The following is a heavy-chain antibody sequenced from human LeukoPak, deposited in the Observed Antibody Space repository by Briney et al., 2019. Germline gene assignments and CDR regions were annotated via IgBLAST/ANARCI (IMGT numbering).Heavy chain of an antibody. V-gene: IGHV3-74*01. CDR1: GVTLSNYW. Sequence: GGSLRLSCAASGVTLSNYWIHSGRQAPRHGGVWCSRINSAGTITSYADSVKGRFTISRDNAKDTLYLQLNSLRAADTAVYYCARVDYIDLWGRGTLVTVSA. CDR3: ARVDYIDL. CDR2: INSAGTIT. J-gene: IGHJ2*01.